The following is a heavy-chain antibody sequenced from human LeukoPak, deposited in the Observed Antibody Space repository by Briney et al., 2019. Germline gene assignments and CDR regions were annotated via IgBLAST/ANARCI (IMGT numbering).Heavy chain of an antibody. J-gene: IGHJ6*03. CDR2: ISGSGGRP. D-gene: IGHD3-10*01. Sequence: GGSLRLSCAASGFTFSSYAMSWVRQAPGKGLEWVSVISGSGGRPYYADSVKGRFTISRDNSKNTLYLQMNSLRAEDTAVYYCAKMGKTENHYGSGRFSYYYYMDVWGKGTTVTISS. CDR3: AKMGKTENHYGSGRFSYYYYMDV. V-gene: IGHV3-23*01. CDR1: GFTFSSYA.